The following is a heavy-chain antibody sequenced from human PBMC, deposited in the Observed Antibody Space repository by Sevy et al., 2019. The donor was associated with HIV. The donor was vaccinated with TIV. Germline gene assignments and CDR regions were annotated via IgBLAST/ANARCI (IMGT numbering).Heavy chain of an antibody. D-gene: IGHD3-3*02. CDR3: ARDGRGISAFDI. CDR1: EFTFSSHA. Sequence: GGSLRLSCAASEFTFSSHAVSWVRQAPGKGLEWVSAISGNGENTRYADSVRGRFTISRDNFKNTLYLHMSTLRAEDTALYYCARDGRGISAFDIWGQGTMVTVSS. CDR2: ISGNGENT. J-gene: IGHJ3*02. V-gene: IGHV3-23*01.